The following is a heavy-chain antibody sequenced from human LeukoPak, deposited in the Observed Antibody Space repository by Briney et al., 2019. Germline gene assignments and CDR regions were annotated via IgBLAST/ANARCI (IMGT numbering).Heavy chain of an antibody. CDR3: ARVGRRVGYCTSISCSFDY. CDR2: ISAYNGNT. CDR1: GYTFTSYG. D-gene: IGHD2-2*01. Sequence: GASVKVSCKASGYTFTSYGISWVRQAPGQGLEWMGWISAYNGNTNYAQKLQGRVTMTTDTSTSTAYMELRSLRSDDTAVYYCARVGRRVGYCTSISCSFDYWGQGTLLTVSS. V-gene: IGHV1-18*01. J-gene: IGHJ4*02.